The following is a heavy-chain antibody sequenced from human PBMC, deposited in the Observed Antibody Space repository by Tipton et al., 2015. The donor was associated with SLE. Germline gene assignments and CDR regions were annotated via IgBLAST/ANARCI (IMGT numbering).Heavy chain of an antibody. CDR2: IYYSGRT. V-gene: IGHV4-31*11. Sequence: TLSLTCAVYGGSFSGYYWIWIRQHPGKGLEWIGYIYYSGRTHSNPSLKSRVTISVDTSKNQFSLKLSSVTAADTAVYYCARGADPWGQGTLVTVSS. CDR1: GGSFSGYY. J-gene: IGHJ5*02. CDR3: ARGADP.